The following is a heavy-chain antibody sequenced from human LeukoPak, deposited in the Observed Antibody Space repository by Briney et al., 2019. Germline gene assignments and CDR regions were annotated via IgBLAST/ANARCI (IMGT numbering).Heavy chain of an antibody. CDR2: IIPILGIA. V-gene: IGHV1-69*04. J-gene: IGHJ3*02. D-gene: IGHD4-17*01. CDR1: GGTFSSYA. Sequence: SVKVSCKASGGTFSSYAISWVRQAPGQGLEWMGRIIPILGIANYAQKFQGSVTITADKSTSTAYMELSSLRSEDTAVYYCCRGDYESYAFDIWGQGTMVTVSS. CDR3: CRGDYESYAFDI.